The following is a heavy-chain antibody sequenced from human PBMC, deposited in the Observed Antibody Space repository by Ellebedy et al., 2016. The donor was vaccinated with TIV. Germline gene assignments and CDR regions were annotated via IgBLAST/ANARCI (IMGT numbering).Heavy chain of an antibody. D-gene: IGHD3-16*01. CDR2: FDPEDGEP. Sequence: AASVKVSCKVSGYILNELSIHWVRQAPGKGLEWMGGFDPEDGEPIYALNFQGRVTMIEDRSTDTAYMDLRSLRSEDTALYYCATHLAPVRGGRFSGPSWYFDLWGRGTLVTVSS. V-gene: IGHV1-24*01. CDR1: GYILNELS. J-gene: IGHJ2*01. CDR3: ATHLAPVRGGRFSGPSWYFDL.